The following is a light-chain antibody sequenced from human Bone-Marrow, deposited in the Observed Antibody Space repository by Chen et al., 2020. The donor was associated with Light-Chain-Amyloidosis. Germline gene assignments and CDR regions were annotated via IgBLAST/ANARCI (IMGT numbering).Light chain of an antibody. CDR1: SSDVGGDNH. CDR3: SSYTVTNTLV. V-gene: IGLV2-14*01. Sequence: QSALTQPASVSGSPGQSITISCTGTSSDVGGDNHVSWYQQHPDKAPILMIYEVTNRPSWVTDRLSGSRSDNTGSLTSSGLQTEDEADYFCSSYTVTNTLVFGSGTRVTVL. CDR2: EVT. J-gene: IGLJ1*01.